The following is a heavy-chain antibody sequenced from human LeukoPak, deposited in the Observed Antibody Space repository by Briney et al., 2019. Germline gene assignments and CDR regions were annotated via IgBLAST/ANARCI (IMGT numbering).Heavy chain of an antibody. Sequence: GASVKVSCKASGYTFTSYGISWVRQAPGQGLEWMGWISAYNGNTNYAQKFQGRVTITADESTSTAYMELSSLRSEDTAVYYCARGVTSFDIWGQGTMVTVSS. CDR3: ARGVTSFDI. J-gene: IGHJ3*02. D-gene: IGHD5-18*01. V-gene: IGHV1-18*01. CDR1: GYTFTSYG. CDR2: ISAYNGNT.